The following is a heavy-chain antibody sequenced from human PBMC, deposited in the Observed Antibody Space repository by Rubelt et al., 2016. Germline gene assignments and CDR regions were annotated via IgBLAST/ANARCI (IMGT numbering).Heavy chain of an antibody. CDR3: ASHYGSVSLIDY. D-gene: IGHD3-10*01. CDR2: IYYSGST. Sequence: QVQLQQWGAGLLKPSETLSLTCAVYGGSFSGYYWSWIRQPPGKGLEWIGYIYYSGSTNYNPSLKSRVTISVDTSNNQFFLKLSSWTAADTAVYYCASHYGSVSLIDYWGQGTLVTVSS. V-gene: IGHV4-34*11. J-gene: IGHJ4*02. CDR1: GGSFSGYY.